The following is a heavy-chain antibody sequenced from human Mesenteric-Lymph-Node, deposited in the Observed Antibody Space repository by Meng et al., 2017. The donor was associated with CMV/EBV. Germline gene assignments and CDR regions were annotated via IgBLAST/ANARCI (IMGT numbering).Heavy chain of an antibody. CDR1: FSNSA. V-gene: IGHV3-23*01. J-gene: IGHJ5*02. CDR2: ISGSGDNT. D-gene: IGHD3-3*01. Sequence: FSNSAMSWVRQAPGKGLEWVSAISGSGDNTYYADSVKGRFTISRESSKSSLYLQMNSLRAEDTAVYYCAKAAGGYDFWSGYNNWFDPWGQGTLVTVSS. CDR3: AKAAGGYDFWSGYNNWFDP.